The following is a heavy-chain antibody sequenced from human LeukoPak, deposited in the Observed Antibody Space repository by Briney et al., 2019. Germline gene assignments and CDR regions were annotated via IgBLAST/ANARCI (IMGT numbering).Heavy chain of an antibody. J-gene: IGHJ4*02. CDR1: GGSISSSPYY. CDR2: IYYRGNT. Sequence: SETLSLTCTVSGGSISSSPYYWAWIRQPPGRGLEWIGSIYYRGNTYHNPPLKSRVTISVDTSKNQFSLSVISVTAADTAMYFCARPTTGPATQGYDSWGQGILVTVAS. D-gene: IGHD1-1*01. CDR3: ARPTTGPATQGYDS. V-gene: IGHV4-39*01.